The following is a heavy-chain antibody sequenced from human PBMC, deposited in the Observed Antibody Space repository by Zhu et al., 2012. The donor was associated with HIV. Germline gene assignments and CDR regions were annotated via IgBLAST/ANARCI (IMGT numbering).Heavy chain of an antibody. CDR3: ARAGIKWDLGYAFDI. CDR2: IYYTGST. D-gene: IGHD1-14*01. J-gene: IGHJ3*02. CDR1: GGSISNYY. Sequence: QVQLQESGPGLVKPSETLSLTCTVSGGSISNYYWSWIWQPPGKGLEWIGYIYYTGSTNYNPSLKSRVTISLDTSKNQFSLRLSSVTAADTAVHYCARAGIKWDLGYAFDIWGQGQWSPSLQ. V-gene: IGHV4-59*01.